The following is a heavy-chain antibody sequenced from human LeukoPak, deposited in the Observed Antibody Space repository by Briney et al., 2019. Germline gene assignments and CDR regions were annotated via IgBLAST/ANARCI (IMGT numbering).Heavy chain of an antibody. D-gene: IGHD6-6*01. CDR2: IIPIFGTA. V-gene: IGHV1-69*13. CDR3: ARDSSPSGGYYYYMDV. Sequence: SVKVSCKASGGTFSSYAISWVRRAPGQGLEWMGGIIPIFGTANYAQKFQGRVTITADESTSTAYMELSSLRSEDTAVYYCARDSSPSGGYYYYMDVWGKGTTVTVSS. J-gene: IGHJ6*03. CDR1: GGTFSSYA.